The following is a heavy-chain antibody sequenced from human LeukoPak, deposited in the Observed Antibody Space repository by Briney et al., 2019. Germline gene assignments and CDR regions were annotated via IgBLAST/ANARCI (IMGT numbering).Heavy chain of an antibody. CDR1: GFTFSSYA. V-gene: IGHV3-23*01. D-gene: IGHD1-26*01. CDR2: ISGSGGST. CDR3: AEVLIAVGATKHYYFDY. J-gene: IGHJ4*02. Sequence: PGGSLRLSCAASGFTFSSYAMSWVRQAPGKGLEWVSAISGSGGSTYYADSVKGRFTISRDNSKNTLYLQMNSLRAEDTAVYYCAEVLIAVGATKHYYFDYWGQGTLVTVSS.